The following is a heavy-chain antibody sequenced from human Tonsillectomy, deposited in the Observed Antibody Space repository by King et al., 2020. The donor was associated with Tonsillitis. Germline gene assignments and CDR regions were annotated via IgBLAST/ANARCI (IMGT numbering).Heavy chain of an antibody. V-gene: IGHV3-48*01. CDR3: ARDISTYYDFWSGYYRRGFDY. D-gene: IGHD3-3*01. CDR1: GFTFSSYS. J-gene: IGHJ4*02. CDR2: ISSSSSTI. Sequence: VQLVESGGGLVQPGGSLRLSCAASGFTFSSYSMNWVRQAPGKGLEWVSYISSSSSTIYYADSVKGRFTISRDNAKNSLYLKMNSLRAEDTAVYYCARDISTYYDFWSGYYRRGFDYWGQGTLVTVSS.